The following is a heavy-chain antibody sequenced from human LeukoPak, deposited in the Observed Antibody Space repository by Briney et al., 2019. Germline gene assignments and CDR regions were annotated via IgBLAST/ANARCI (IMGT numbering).Heavy chain of an antibody. CDR1: GFTFSTYA. V-gene: IGHV3-64*04. D-gene: IGHD2-15*01. Sequence: GGSLRLSCSASGFTFSTYAIHWVRQAPGKGLEYVSAISSDGSSITYAESVKGRFTISRDNAKNTLYLQMNSLRAEDTAVYYCARDQLYCSGGICYFDYWGRGTLVTVSS. CDR3: ARDQLYCSGGICYFDY. J-gene: IGHJ4*02. CDR2: ISSDGSSI.